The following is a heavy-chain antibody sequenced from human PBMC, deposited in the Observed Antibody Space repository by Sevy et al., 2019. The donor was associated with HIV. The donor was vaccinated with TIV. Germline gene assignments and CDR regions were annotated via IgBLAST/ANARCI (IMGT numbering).Heavy chain of an antibody. D-gene: IGHD3-10*01. CDR2: ISSASGII. J-gene: IGHJ6*02. CDR3: SRMVCNVSGNFYKYSYDLDV. Sequence: GGSLRLSCAASGFRFNSYDMNWVRQAPGKGLEWVASISSASGIIYYGDSVRGRFSISRDNAKKSLYLQMNSLIVEDTAVYYCSRMVCNVSGNFYKYSYDLDVWCQGTAVTVSS. V-gene: IGHV3-21*01. CDR1: GFRFNSYD.